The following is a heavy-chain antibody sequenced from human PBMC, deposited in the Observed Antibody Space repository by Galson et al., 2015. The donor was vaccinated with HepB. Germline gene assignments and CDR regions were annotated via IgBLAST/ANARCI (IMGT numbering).Heavy chain of an antibody. V-gene: IGHV3-30*18. CDR3: AKERPPSFYCSSTYCRDAFDI. CDR2: ISYDGDNQ. Sequence: LRLSCAASGFIFSNFGMHWVRQAPGKGLEWVAVISYDGDNQYYADSVKGRSIISRDNSKNTLFLQIYNLRTDDTAVYYCAKERPPSFYCSSTYCRDAFDIWGKGTMVIVSS. D-gene: IGHD2-2*01. CDR1: GFIFSNFG. J-gene: IGHJ3*02.